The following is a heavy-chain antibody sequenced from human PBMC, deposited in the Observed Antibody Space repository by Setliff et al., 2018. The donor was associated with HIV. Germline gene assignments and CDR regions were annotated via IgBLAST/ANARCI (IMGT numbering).Heavy chain of an antibody. Sequence: PSETLSLTCAVSGGSISRGGYYWNWIRLQPGKGLEWIGHIYYSGSTQYNPSLKSRIAISVDTSKDQLSLTVNSVTAADTAIYYCARDRSSWSGGPNVAFDIWGPGTMVTVSS. CDR1: GGSISRGGYY. CDR3: ARDRSSWSGGPNVAFDI. J-gene: IGHJ3*02. D-gene: IGHD6-13*01. CDR2: IYYSGST. V-gene: IGHV4-31*11.